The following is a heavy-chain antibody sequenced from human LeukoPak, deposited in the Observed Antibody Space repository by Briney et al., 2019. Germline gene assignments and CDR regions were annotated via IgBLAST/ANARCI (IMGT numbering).Heavy chain of an antibody. V-gene: IGHV3-7*03. Sequence: GGSLRLSCAASGFTFSSYWMNWVRQAPGKGLEWVANIKKDGSEKYYVDSVKGRFAISRDNAKTSLYLQMNSLRAEDTAVYYCAKDQTPYYWGQGTLVTVSS. CDR1: GFTFSSYW. CDR3: AKDQTPYY. CDR2: IKKDGSEK. J-gene: IGHJ4*02.